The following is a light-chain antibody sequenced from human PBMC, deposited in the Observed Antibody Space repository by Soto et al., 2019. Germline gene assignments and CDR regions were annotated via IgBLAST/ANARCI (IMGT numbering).Light chain of an antibody. CDR2: SNN. CDR1: SSNIGSNT. CDR3: AAWDDSLNGNWV. J-gene: IGLJ3*02. V-gene: IGLV1-44*01. Sequence: QSVLIQPPSASGTPGQRVTISCSGSSSNIGSNTVNWYQQLPGTAPKLLIYSNNQRPSGVPDRFSGSKSGTSASLAISGLQSEDEADYYCAAWDDSLNGNWVFGGGTKVTVL.